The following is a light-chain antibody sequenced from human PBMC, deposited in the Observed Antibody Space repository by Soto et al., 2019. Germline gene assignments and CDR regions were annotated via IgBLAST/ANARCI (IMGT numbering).Light chain of an antibody. CDR1: QSVNSNH. CDR2: EAS. CDR3: QQFGSSLPWT. V-gene: IGKV3-20*01. Sequence: EIVLTQSPGTLSLSPGESATLSCRASQSVNSNHLAWYQQRPGQAPRLLFNEASSRAAGIPDRFSGGGSGTDFTLTISRLEPEDFAVYYCQQFGSSLPWTFGQGTKVEIK. J-gene: IGKJ1*01.